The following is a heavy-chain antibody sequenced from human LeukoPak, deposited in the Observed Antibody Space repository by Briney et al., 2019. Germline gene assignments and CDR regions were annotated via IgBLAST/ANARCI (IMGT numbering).Heavy chain of an antibody. J-gene: IGHJ3*02. Sequence: SETLSLTCTVSGDSISSSSYYWGWIRQPPGKGLEWIGTIFYSGSTYYNPSLKSRVTISLDTSRNQFSLKLNSVTAADTAVYYCAKSNGCGLVDIWGQGTMVTVSS. CDR3: AKSNGCGLVDI. D-gene: IGHD2-21*01. CDR2: IFYSGST. V-gene: IGHV4-39*07. CDR1: GDSISSSSYY.